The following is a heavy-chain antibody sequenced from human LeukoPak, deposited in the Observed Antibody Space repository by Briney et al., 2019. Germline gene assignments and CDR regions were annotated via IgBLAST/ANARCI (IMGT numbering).Heavy chain of an antibody. V-gene: IGHV3-7*01. CDR1: GFTFSSYW. J-gene: IGHJ4*02. Sequence: PGGSLRLSCAASGFTFSSYWMSWVRQAPGKGLEWVANIKQDGSEKYYVDSVKGRFTISRDNAKNSLYLQMNSLRAEDTAVYYCAGVSAIGAGRGFDYWGQGTLVTVSS. CDR2: IKQDGSEK. CDR3: AGVSAIGAGRGFDY. D-gene: IGHD6-19*01.